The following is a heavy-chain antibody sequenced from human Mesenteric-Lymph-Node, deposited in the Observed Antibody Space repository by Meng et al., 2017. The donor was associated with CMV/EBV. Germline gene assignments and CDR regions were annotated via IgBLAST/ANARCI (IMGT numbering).Heavy chain of an antibody. CDR3: ARYEDIVVVVAADY. J-gene: IGHJ4*02. CDR2: ISASGYST. CDR1: GFSFRTFA. D-gene: IGHD2-15*01. Sequence: SGFSFRTFALSWVRQAPGKGLEWVSSISASGYSTYYADSVKGRFTISRINSKNTLYLQMNSLRAEDTALYYCARYEDIVVVVAADYWGQGTLVTVSS. V-gene: IGHV3-23*01.